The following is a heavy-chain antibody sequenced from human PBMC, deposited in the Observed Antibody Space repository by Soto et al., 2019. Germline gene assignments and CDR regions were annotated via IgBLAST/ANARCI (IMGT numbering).Heavy chain of an antibody. CDR1: GYTFTGYY. Sequence: AASVKVSCKASGYTFTGYYMHWVRQAPGQGLEWMGWINPNSGGTNYAQKFQGRVTMTRDTSISTAYMELSRLRSDDTAVYYCARAWSPMVRGVIPFMDVWGQGTTVTVSS. D-gene: IGHD3-10*01. J-gene: IGHJ6*02. CDR3: ARAWSPMVRGVIPFMDV. CDR2: INPNSGGT. V-gene: IGHV1-2*02.